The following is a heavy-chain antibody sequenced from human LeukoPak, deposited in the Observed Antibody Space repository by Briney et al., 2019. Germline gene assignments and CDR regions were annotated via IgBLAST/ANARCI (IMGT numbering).Heavy chain of an antibody. V-gene: IGHV4-59*01. CDR3: ARVVRFGELFRMDY. Sequence: SETLSLTCTVSGGSISSYYWSWIRQPPGKGLEWIGYIYYSGSTNYNPSLKSRVTISVDTSKNQFSLKLSSVTAADTAVYYCARVVRFGELFRMDYWGQGTLVTVSS. CDR2: IYYSGST. CDR1: GGSISSYY. J-gene: IGHJ4*02. D-gene: IGHD3-10*01.